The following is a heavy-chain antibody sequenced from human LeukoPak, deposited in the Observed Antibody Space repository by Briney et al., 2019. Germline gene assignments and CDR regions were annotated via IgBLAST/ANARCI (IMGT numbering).Heavy chain of an antibody. J-gene: IGHJ5*02. CDR3: ARARITMIRPYNWFDP. V-gene: IGHV1-46*01. D-gene: IGHD3-22*01. CDR1: GGTFSSYA. CDR2: INPSGGST. Sequence: GASVKVSCKASGGTFSSYAISWVRQAPGQGLEWMGIINPSGGSTSYAQKFQGRVTMTRDTSTSTVYMELSSLRSEDTAVYYCARARITMIRPYNWFDPWGQGTLVTVSS.